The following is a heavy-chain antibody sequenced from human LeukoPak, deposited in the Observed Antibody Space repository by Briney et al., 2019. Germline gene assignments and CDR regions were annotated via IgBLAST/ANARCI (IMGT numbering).Heavy chain of an antibody. Sequence: NPGGSLRLSCAASGFTFSSYGMSWVRQAPGKGLEWVSAISGSGGSTYYADSVKGRFTISRDNSKNTLYLQMNSLRAEDTAVYYCAKVLLPGRRTLLDAFDIWGQGTMVTVSS. D-gene: IGHD1-14*01. CDR1: GFTFSSYG. CDR3: AKVLLPGRRTLLDAFDI. J-gene: IGHJ3*02. CDR2: ISGSGGST. V-gene: IGHV3-23*01.